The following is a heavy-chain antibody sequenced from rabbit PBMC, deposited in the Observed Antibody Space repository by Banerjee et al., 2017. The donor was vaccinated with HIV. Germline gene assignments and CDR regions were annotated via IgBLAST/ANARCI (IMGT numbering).Heavy chain of an antibody. D-gene: IGHD1-1*01. V-gene: IGHV1S45*01. Sequence: QEQLEESGGDLVKPEGSLILSCTASGFSFSNGSVMCWVRQAPGKGLEWIAGIYAGSGSAWYANWAKGRFTISKTSSTTVTLQMTSLTAAATASYFCARGYWTDGFRLWGQGTLVTVS. CDR2: IYAGSGSA. CDR3: ARGYWTDGFRL. J-gene: IGHJ3*01. CDR1: GFSFSNGSV.